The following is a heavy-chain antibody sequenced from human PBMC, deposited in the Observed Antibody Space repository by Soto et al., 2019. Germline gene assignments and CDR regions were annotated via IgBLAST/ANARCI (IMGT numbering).Heavy chain of an antibody. D-gene: IGHD5-12*01. V-gene: IGHV1-2*02. CDR2: INPNTGGT. CDR3: ARDYREMATITDWFDP. J-gene: IGHJ5*02. Sequence: ASVKVSCKASGYTFSDYYMRWVRQAPGQGLEWVGWINPNTGGTNYAQKFQGRVSMTRDTSISTAYMELSSLRSEDTAVYYCARDYREMATITDWFDPWGQGTLVTVSS. CDR1: GYTFSDYY.